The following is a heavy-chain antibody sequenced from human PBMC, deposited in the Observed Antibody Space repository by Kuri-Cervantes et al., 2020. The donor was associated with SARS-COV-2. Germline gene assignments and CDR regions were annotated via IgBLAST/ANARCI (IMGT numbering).Heavy chain of an antibody. D-gene: IGHD2-21*02. CDR2: IKSKTDGGTT. J-gene: IGHJ4*02. CDR1: GFTFSNAW. CDR3: SLTAIRFRSKTMFDY. Sequence: GGSLRLSCAASGFTFSNAWMSWVRQAPGKGLEWVGRIKSKTDGGTTDYAAPVKGRFTISRDDSKNTLYLQMNSLKTEDTAVYYCSLTAIRFRSKTMFDYWGQGTLVTVSS. V-gene: IGHV3-15*01.